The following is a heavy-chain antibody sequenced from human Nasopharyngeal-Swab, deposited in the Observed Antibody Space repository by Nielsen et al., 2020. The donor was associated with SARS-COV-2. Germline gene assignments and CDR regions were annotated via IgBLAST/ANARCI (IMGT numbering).Heavy chain of an antibody. CDR2: VYYSGNT. J-gene: IGHJ4*02. Sequence: SETLSLTCTVSGASISTYYWTWIRQPPGKGLEWIGYVYYSGNTNYNPSLKSRVTISVDTSKNQFSLKLSSVTAADTAVYYCARGFDYWGQGTLVTVSS. CDR1: GASISTYY. CDR3: ARGFDY. V-gene: IGHV4-59*13.